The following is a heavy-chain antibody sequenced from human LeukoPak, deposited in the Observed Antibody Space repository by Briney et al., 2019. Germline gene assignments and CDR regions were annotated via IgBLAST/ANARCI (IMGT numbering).Heavy chain of an antibody. J-gene: IGHJ4*02. V-gene: IGHV3-21*01. Sequence: PGGSLRLSCATSEFTFSSYSMNWVRQAPGKGLEWVSSISSGSSYIYYADSVKGRFTISRDNAKKSLFLQMNSLRADDTALYYCVRDGSWGEFSAQRYFDYWGQGTLVTVSS. CDR2: ISSGSSYI. D-gene: IGHD3-16*02. CDR3: VRDGSWGEFSAQRYFDY. CDR1: EFTFSSYS.